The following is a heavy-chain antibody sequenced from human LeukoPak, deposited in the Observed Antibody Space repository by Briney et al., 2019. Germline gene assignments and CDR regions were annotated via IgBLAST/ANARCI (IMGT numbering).Heavy chain of an antibody. D-gene: IGHD2-2*01. Sequence: PSETLSLTCTVSAYSISGGYYWGWIRQPPGKGLEWIGEINHSGSSNYNPSLKSRVTISVDTSKTQFSLKLSSMTAADTAVYYCARVASYAWGGGPPKYYYYYMDVWGKGTTVTVSS. CDR1: AYSISGGYY. V-gene: IGHV4-38-2*02. CDR3: ARVASYAWGGGPPKYYYYYMDV. CDR2: INHSGSS. J-gene: IGHJ6*03.